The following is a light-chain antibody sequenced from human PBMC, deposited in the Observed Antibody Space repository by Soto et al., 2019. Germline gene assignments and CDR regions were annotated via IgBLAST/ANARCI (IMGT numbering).Light chain of an antibody. CDR3: QQYSNWPWGT. CDR2: GAS. V-gene: IGKV3-15*01. J-gene: IGKJ2*01. CDR1: QSVSSN. Sequence: ETVLTQSPATLSVSPGERATLSCRASQSVSSNLAWYQQKPGQAPRLLIYGASTRATGIPARFSGSGSGTEFTLTISSLQSEDFAVYYCQQYSNWPWGTFGQGTKLEIK.